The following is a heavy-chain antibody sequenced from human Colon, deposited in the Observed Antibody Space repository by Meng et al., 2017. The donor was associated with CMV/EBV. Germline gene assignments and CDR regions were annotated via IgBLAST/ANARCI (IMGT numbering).Heavy chain of an antibody. Sequence: CKASGSNFNYRYLHWVRQAPGQALEWMGWITPFDGKTSYAQMVQDRVTFTADTSLSTAYMELSSLTSEDTAMYYCASQSGYLGWFDPWGQGTLVTVSS. D-gene: IGHD3-3*01. J-gene: IGHJ5*02. CDR3: ASQSGYLGWFDP. V-gene: IGHV1-45*01. CDR2: ITPFDGKT. CDR1: GSNFNYRY.